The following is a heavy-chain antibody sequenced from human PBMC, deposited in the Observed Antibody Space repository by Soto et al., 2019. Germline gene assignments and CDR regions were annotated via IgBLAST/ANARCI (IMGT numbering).Heavy chain of an antibody. CDR2: IYYSGST. Sequence: SETLSLTCTVSGGSISSYYWSWIRQPPGKGLEWIGYIYYSGSTNYNPSLKSRVTISVDTSKNQFSLKLSSVTAADTAVYYCARRHEYGWYFNYWGQGTLVTVSS. D-gene: IGHD3-10*01. J-gene: IGHJ4*02. V-gene: IGHV4-59*08. CDR1: GGSISSYY. CDR3: ARRHEYGWYFNY.